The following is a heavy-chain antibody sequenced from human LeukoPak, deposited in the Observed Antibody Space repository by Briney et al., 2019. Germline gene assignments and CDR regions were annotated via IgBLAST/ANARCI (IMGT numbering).Heavy chain of an antibody. Sequence: GGSLRLSCAASGFTFSSYSMNWVRQAPGKGLEWVSYISSSSSTIYYADSVKGRFTISRDNAKNSLHLQMNSLRDEDTAVYYCARDSSSWYGLFDYWGQGTLVTVS. CDR2: ISSSSSTI. V-gene: IGHV3-48*02. J-gene: IGHJ4*02. D-gene: IGHD6-13*01. CDR1: GFTFSSYS. CDR3: ARDSSSWYGLFDY.